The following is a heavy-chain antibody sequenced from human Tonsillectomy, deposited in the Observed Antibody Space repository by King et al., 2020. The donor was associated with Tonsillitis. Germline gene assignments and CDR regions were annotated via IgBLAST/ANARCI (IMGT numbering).Heavy chain of an antibody. D-gene: IGHD5-24*01. CDR2: ISYDGSNK. CDR1: GFTFSSYG. V-gene: IGHV3-30*18. CDR3: AKGATSFDY. J-gene: IGHJ4*02. Sequence: QLVQSGGGVVQPGRSLRLSCAASGFTFSSYGMHWVRQAPGKGLEWVAVISYDGSNKYYADSEKGRFTISRDNSKNPLYLQMNSLRAEDTAVYYCAKGATSFDYWGQGTLVTVSS.